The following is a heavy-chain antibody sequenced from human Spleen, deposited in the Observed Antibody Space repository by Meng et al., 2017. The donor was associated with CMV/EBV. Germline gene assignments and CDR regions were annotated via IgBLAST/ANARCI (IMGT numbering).Heavy chain of an antibody. J-gene: IGHJ4*02. D-gene: IGHD2-15*01. V-gene: IGHV2-5*02. CDR3: AHRDYCSGGTCTFDY. CDR1: GFSLSHSGMG. CDR2: IYWDDDK. Sequence: QITLKESGPTLVKPTQTPKLTCPFSGFSLSHSGMGVGWIRQPPGKALEWLALIYWDDDKRYSPSLKSRLTITKDTSKNQVVLTMTNMDPVDTATYYGAHRDYCSGGTCTFDYWGQRTLVTVSS.